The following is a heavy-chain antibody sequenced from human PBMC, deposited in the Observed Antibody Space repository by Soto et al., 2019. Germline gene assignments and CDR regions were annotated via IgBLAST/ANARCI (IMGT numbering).Heavy chain of an antibody. CDR2: VFYDGYT. CDR3: SRLQVAVPHD. V-gene: IGHV4-39*01. D-gene: IGHD6-19*01. Sequence: PSETLSLTCTVSGDSISGSPYFWGWIRQPPGKRLEWIGSVFYDGYTLYTPSLRSRVTISVDTSKNQFSLKLTSVAVADTATYVCSRLQVAVPHDWGQGTLVTVSS. J-gene: IGHJ4*02. CDR1: GDSISGSPYF.